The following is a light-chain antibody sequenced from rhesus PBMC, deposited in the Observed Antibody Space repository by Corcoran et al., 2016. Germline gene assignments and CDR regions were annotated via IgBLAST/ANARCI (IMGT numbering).Light chain of an antibody. CDR1: QGINNY. V-gene: IGKV1-69*01. Sequence: DIQMTQSPSSLSASVGDRVTITCRASQGINNYLAWYQQKPGKAPNLLNYRASNLETGGPSRFSGSGSGTDFTLTISGLQPEDFATYYCHQHDRSPWTVGQGTKVDLK. J-gene: IGKJ1*01. CDR3: HQHDRSPWT. CDR2: RAS.